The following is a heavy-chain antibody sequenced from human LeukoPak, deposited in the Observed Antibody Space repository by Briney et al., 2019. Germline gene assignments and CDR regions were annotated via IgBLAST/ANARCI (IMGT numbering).Heavy chain of an antibody. Sequence: GGSLRLSCSASGFTFSSYAMHWVRQAPGKGLEYVSGISSNGASTYYADSVKGRFTISRDDAKNILYLQMNSLRAEDTAVYHCATGHYYDSSGYYPLPDAFDIWGQGTMVTVSS. CDR3: ATGHYYDSSGYYPLPDAFDI. J-gene: IGHJ3*02. CDR1: GFTFSSYA. CDR2: ISSNGAST. D-gene: IGHD3-22*01. V-gene: IGHV3-64*04.